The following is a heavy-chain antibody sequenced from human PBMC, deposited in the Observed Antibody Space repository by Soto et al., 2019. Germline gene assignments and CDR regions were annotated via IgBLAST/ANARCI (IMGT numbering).Heavy chain of an antibody. V-gene: IGHV5-10-1*01. CDR3: ARTSIAARLVRRNYYYYGMDV. J-gene: IGHJ6*02. D-gene: IGHD6-6*01. CDR2: IDPSDSYT. CDR1: GYSFTSYW. Sequence: GESLKISCKGSGYSFTSYWISWVRQMPGKCLEWMGRIDPSDSYTNYSPSFQGHVTISADKSISTAYLQWSSLKASDTAMYYCARTSIAARLVRRNYYYYGMDVWGQGTTVTVSS.